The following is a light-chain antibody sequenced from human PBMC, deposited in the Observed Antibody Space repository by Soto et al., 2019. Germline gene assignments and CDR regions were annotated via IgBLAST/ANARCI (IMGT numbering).Light chain of an antibody. Sequence: PGERATLSCRASQSVSSNYLAWYQQRPGQAPRLLIYAASRRATSIPDRFSGGGSATDFTLTVSRLEPEDFAVYYCQQYGGSPRTFGQGTKLEIK. V-gene: IGKV3-20*01. J-gene: IGKJ2*01. CDR1: QSVSSNY. CDR3: QQYGGSPRT. CDR2: AAS.